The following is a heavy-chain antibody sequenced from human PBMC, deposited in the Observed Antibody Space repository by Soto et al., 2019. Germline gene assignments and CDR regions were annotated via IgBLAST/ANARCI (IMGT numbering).Heavy chain of an antibody. J-gene: IGHJ4*02. Sequence: GGSLRLSCAASGFTVSSNYMSWVRQAPGKGLEWVSVIYSGGSTYYADSVKGRFTISRDNSKNTLYLQMNSLRAEDTAVYSCAITTRLYCSGGSCHDYWGQGTLVTVSS. CDR1: GFTVSSNY. V-gene: IGHV3-66*01. CDR2: IYSGGST. D-gene: IGHD2-15*01. CDR3: AITTRLYCSGGSCHDY.